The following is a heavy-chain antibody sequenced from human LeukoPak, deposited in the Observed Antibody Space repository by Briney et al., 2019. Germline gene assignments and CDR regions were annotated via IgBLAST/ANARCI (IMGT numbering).Heavy chain of an antibody. J-gene: IGHJ4*02. D-gene: IGHD3-16*01. CDR2: ISYDGSNK. CDR3: AKAETVYGGAYFDY. V-gene: IGHV3-30-3*01. CDR1: GFTFSSYA. Sequence: GGSLRLSCAASGFTFSSYAMHWVRQAPGKGLEWVAVISYDGSNKYYADSVKGRFTISRDNSKNTLYLQMNSLRAEDTAVYYCAKAETVYGGAYFDYWGQGTLVTVSS.